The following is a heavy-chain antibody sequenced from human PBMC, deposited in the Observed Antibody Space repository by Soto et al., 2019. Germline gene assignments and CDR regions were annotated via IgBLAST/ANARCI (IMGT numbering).Heavy chain of an antibody. CDR1: GYTFTSYG. Sequence: QVQLVQSGAEVKKPGASVKVSCKASGYTFTSYGISWVRQAPGQGLEWVGWISAYNGNTNYAQKLQGRVTMTTDTSTSTAYMELRSLRSDDTAVYYCARDFGYYDFWSGSPVQDWGQGTLVTVSS. CDR2: ISAYNGNT. CDR3: ARDFGYYDFWSGSPVQD. J-gene: IGHJ1*01. D-gene: IGHD3-3*01. V-gene: IGHV1-18*01.